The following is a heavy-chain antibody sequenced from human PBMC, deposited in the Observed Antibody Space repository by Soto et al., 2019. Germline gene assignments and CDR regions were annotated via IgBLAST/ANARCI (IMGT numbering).Heavy chain of an antibody. V-gene: IGHV3-74*01. J-gene: IGHJ4*02. CDR3: VRGDGDRYDGHGYLGRH. CDR1: GFTFSIYW. D-gene: IGHD3-22*01. Sequence: EVQLVESGGGLVQPGGSLRLSCAASGFTFSIYWMHWVRQAPGKGLVWVSRMNMDGSRTSYADFAKGRFTISRDDAKSTVYLQMSKLRAEDTAVYYCVRGDGDRYDGHGYLGRHWGQGPLVTVSS. CDR2: MNMDGSRT.